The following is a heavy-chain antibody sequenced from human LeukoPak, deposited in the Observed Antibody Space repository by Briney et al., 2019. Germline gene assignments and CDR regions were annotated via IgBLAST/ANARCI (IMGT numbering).Heavy chain of an antibody. D-gene: IGHD3-16*01. Sequence: GGSLRLSRAASRYTFSSYWMSWVRQAPGKGLEWVANIKQDGSEKYYVDSVKGRFTISRDNAKNSLYLQMNSLRAEDTAVYYCARVQGDFDYWGQGTLVTVSS. V-gene: IGHV3-7*01. CDR2: IKQDGSEK. CDR1: RYTFSSYW. J-gene: IGHJ4*02. CDR3: ARVQGDFDY.